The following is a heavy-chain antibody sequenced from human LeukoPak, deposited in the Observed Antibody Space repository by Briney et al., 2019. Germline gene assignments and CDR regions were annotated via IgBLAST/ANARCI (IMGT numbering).Heavy chain of an antibody. CDR2: INPNSGGT. J-gene: IGHJ3*02. V-gene: IGHV1-2*02. Sequence: GGSLRLSCAASGFPFSSYAMHWVRQAPGQGLEWMGWINPNSGGTNYAQKFQGRVTMTRDTSISTAYMELSRLRSDDTAVYYCARGTQLKAFDIWGQGTMVTVSS. D-gene: IGHD6-6*01. CDR3: ARGTQLKAFDI. CDR1: GFPFSSYA.